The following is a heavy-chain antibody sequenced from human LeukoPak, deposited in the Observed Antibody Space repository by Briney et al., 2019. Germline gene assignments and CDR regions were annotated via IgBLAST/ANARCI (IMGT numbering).Heavy chain of an antibody. CDR2: ISDDGSNK. CDR1: GFTFSSYG. D-gene: IGHD2-15*01. J-gene: IGHJ4*02. Sequence: GRSLRLSCAASGFTFSSYGMHWVRQAPGKGLEWVAIISDDGSNKCYADSVKGRFTISRDNSKNTLYLQMSSLRAEDTAVYYCAIDLIFGYCSGGSCYSYWGLGTLLTVSS. V-gene: IGHV3-30*03. CDR3: AIDLIFGYCSGGSCYSY.